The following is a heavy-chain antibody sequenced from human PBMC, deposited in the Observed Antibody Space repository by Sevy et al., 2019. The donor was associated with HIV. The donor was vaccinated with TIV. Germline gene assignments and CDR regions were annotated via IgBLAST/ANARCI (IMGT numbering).Heavy chain of an antibody. CDR1: GFTFSGYA. CDR2: ISGKGRST. J-gene: IGHJ6*02. D-gene: IGHD2-2*01. CDR3: AKTINSGGGVVPAANYYYYGMDV. V-gene: IGHV3-23*01. Sequence: GGSLRLSCAVSGFTFSGYAMNWVRQAPGKGLEWVSAISGKGRSTHYADSVDGRFTISRDNSKNTLYLQMNSLGAEDTAVYYCAKTINSGGGVVPAANYYYYGMDVWGQGTTVTVSS.